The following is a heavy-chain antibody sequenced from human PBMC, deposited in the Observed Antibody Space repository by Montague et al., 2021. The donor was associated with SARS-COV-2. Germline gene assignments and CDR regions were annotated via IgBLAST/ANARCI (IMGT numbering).Heavy chain of an antibody. D-gene: IGHD6-13*01. CDR3: ASSSYSSRWYYFDY. Sequence: SETLSLTCTVSSDSISISSSLSYWGWIRQPPGKGLEWIGSIYYSGSTYYNPSLKSRVSISVDTSKKQLSLRLSSVTAADTAVYYCASSSYSSRWYYFDYWGQGTLVAVSS. CDR2: IYYSGST. V-gene: IGHV4-39*01. J-gene: IGHJ4*02. CDR1: SDSISISSSLSY.